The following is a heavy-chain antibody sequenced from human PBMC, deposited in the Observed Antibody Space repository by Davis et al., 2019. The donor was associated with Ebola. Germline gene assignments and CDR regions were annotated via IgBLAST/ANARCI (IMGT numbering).Heavy chain of an antibody. Sequence: GGSLRLSCAASGFTFSSCAMSWVRQAPGKGLEWLSSISGTGGNTYYSDSEKGRFTISRDNSKNTLYLQMNSLRAEDTAVYYCAKGRELPYFDYWGQGTLVTVSS. CDR3: AKGRELPYFDY. CDR1: GFTFSSCA. V-gene: IGHV3-23*01. J-gene: IGHJ4*02. D-gene: IGHD1-7*01. CDR2: ISGTGGNT.